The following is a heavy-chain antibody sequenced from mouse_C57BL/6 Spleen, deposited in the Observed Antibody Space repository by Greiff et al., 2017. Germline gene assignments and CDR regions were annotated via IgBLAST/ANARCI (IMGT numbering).Heavy chain of an antibody. J-gene: IGHJ3*01. Sequence: EVQLVESGPGLVKPSQSLSLTCTVTGYSITSGYDWHWIRHFPGNKLEWMGYISSDGSTNYNPSLKSQISLTHDTSKNHFFLKLHSVTTEETATYYCARGYYYGSSPGFAYWGQGTLVTVSA. D-gene: IGHD1-1*01. CDR1: GYSITSGYD. CDR2: ISSDGST. V-gene: IGHV3-1*01. CDR3: ARGYYYGSSPGFAY.